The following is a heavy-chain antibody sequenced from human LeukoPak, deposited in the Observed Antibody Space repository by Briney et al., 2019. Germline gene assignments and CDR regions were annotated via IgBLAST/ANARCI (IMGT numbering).Heavy chain of an antibody. J-gene: IGHJ3*02. CDR1: GGSICSGGYY. CDR2: IYYSGST. Sequence: SQTLSLTRTVSGGSICSGGYYWSWIRQHPGKGLRWIGYIYYSGSTYYNPSLKSRVTISVDTSKNQFSLKLSSVTAADTAVYYCARKESGQLVRGAFDIWGQGTMVTVSS. V-gene: IGHV4-31*03. D-gene: IGHD6-6*01. CDR3: ARKESGQLVRGAFDI.